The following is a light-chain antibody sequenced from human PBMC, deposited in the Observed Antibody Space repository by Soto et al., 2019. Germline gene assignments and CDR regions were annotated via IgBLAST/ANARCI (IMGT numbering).Light chain of an antibody. CDR3: SSYTSTNTL. CDR2: EVS. V-gene: IGLV2-14*01. J-gene: IGLJ2*01. CDR1: SSDVADYNF. Sequence: QSALTQPASVSGSPGQSITISCTGTSSDVADYNFVSWYQQHPGKAPKLMIYEVSNRPSGVSSRFSGSKSGNTASLTISGLQAEDEADYYCSSYTSTNTLFGGGTKLTVL.